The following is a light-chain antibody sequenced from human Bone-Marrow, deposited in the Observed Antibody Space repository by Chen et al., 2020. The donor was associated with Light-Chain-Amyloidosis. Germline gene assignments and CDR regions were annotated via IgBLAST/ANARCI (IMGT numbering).Light chain of an antibody. Sequence: SYVLTQPSSVSVAPGQTATIACGGNNIGSTSVHWYQQTPGQAPLLVVYDDSDRPSGIPERLSGSSCGNTATLSSSRVDDGDGADYYWQVRARSSERPVFGGGTKLTVL. V-gene: IGLV3-21*02. CDR2: DDS. J-gene: IGLJ3*02. CDR3: QVRARSSERPV. CDR1: NIGSTS.